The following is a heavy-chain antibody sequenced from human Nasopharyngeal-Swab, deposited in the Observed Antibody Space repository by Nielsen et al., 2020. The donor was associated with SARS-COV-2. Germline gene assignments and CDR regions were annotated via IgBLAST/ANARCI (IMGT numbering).Heavy chain of an antibody. V-gene: IGHV3-11*04. CDR3: ARGRGSSTSMIGY. CDR1: GFTFSDYY. J-gene: IGHJ4*02. CDR2: ISNSGRSA. Sequence: GESLKISCTASGFTFSDYYMSWIRQAPGKGLEWVSYISNSGRSAYYADSVKGRFTISRDNAKNSLYLQLDSLRAEDTAVYYCARGRGSSTSMIGYWGQGTLVTVSS. D-gene: IGHD2/OR15-2a*01.